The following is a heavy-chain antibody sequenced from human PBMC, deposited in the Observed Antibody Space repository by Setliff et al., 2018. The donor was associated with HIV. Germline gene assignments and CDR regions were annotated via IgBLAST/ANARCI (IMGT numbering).Heavy chain of an antibody. D-gene: IGHD4-4*01. CDR1: GGSISSHY. CDR2: IYYSGST. V-gene: IGHV4-59*11. Sequence: KPSETLSLTCTVSGGSISSHYWSWIRQPPGKGLEWIGYIYYSGSTNYNPSLKSRVTISVDTSKNQFSLKVSSVTAADTAVYYCARMYSNYGRYYYYYMDVWGKGTTVTVSS. J-gene: IGHJ6*03. CDR3: ARMYSNYGRYYYYYMDV.